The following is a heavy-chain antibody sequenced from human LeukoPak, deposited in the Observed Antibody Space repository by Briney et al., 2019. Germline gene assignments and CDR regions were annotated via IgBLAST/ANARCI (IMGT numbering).Heavy chain of an antibody. Sequence: GGSLRLPCAACGFTFSSYEMNGVRQAPGKGREGVSYISSSGSTIYYADSVKGRFNISRDNAKNSLYLQMNSLGAEDTAVYYCARVYSSGWSRDFDYWGQGTLVTVAS. CDR2: ISSSGSTI. CDR3: ARVYSSGWSRDFDY. J-gene: IGHJ4*02. D-gene: IGHD6-19*01. CDR1: GFTFSSYE. V-gene: IGHV3-48*03.